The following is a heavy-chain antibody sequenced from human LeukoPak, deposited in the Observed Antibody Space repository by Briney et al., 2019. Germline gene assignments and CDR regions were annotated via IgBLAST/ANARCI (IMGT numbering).Heavy chain of an antibody. J-gene: IGHJ4*02. CDR2: INPSGGST. CDR1: GYTFTSYY. V-gene: IGHV1-46*01. Sequence: ASVKVSCKASGYTFTSYYMHWVRQAPGQGLEWMGIINPSGGSTSYAQKFQGRVTVTRDTSTSTVYMELSSLRSEDTAVYYCARTSEDYYGSGSYLDYFDYWGQGTLVTVSS. D-gene: IGHD3-10*01. CDR3: ARTSEDYYGSGSYLDYFDY.